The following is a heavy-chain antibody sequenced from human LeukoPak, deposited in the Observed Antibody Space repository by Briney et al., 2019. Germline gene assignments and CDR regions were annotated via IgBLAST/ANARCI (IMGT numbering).Heavy chain of an antibody. CDR3: ARQKGRRNDYVWGSYRYLGYFDY. V-gene: IGHV4-34*01. J-gene: IGHJ4*02. CDR2: INHSGST. CDR1: GGSFSGYY. Sequence: SETLSLTCAVCGGSFSGYYWSWIRQPPGKGLEWIGEINHSGSTNYNPSLKSRVTISVDTSKNQFSLKLSSVTAADTAVYYCARQKGRRNDYVWGSYRYLGYFDYWGQGTLVTVSS. D-gene: IGHD3-16*02.